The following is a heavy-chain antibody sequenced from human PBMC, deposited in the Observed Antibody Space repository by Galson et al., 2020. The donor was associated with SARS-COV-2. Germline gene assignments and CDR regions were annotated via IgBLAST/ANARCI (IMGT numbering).Heavy chain of an antibody. J-gene: IGHJ5*02. CDR3: ARYTSSPNWFDP. V-gene: IGHV4-59*08. Sequence: SETLSLTCAVSGDSISSYYWTWIRQPPGKGLEWIGYIYNSGSTSYNPSLNSRVTISVDTSKSQFSLKLTSVTAADTAVYFCARYTSSPNWFDPWGQGILVTVSS. D-gene: IGHD6-13*01. CDR2: IYNSGST. CDR1: GDSISSYY.